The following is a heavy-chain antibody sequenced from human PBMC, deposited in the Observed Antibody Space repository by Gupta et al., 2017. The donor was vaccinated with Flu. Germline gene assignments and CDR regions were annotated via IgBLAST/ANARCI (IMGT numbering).Heavy chain of an antibody. CDR2: IWYDGSNE. CDR3: ARDFLSMASDPFDL. J-gene: IGHJ4*02. V-gene: IGHV3-33*01. D-gene: IGHD2/OR15-2a*01. Sequence: QVQLVEPGGGVVPLGTSLRLSCAASGFGFHSYGMHWVRQAPGKGLEGVAIIWYDGSNENYADSVKGRFTISRDNSKNTLYLQMNSLRAADTAVYYCARDFLSMASDPFDLWGQGTLVTVSS. CDR1: GFGFHSYG.